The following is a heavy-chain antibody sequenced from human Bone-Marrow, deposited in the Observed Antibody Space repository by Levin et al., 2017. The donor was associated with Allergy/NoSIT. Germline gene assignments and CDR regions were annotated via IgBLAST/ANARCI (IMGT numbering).Heavy chain of an antibody. Sequence: GGSLRLSCEGSGFTFSNFGMHWVRQTPGKGLEWVALIWHDGSKQYYGDSVKGRLTISRDNSKNTSYLQMSRLRAEDTALYFCARDQLTYHYYKSGFQHQERNFDLWRRGALVTVTS. CDR3: ARDQLTYHYYKSGFQHQERNFDL. CDR2: IWHDGSKQ. CDR1: GFTFSNFG. J-gene: IGHJ2*01. V-gene: IGHV3-33*01. D-gene: IGHD3-22*01.